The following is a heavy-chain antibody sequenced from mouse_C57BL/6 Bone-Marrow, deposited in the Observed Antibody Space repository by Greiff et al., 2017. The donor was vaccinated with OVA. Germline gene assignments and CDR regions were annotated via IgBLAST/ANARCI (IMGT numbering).Heavy chain of an antibody. Sequence: QVQLQQPGAELVRPGTSVKLSCKASGYTFTSYWMHWVKQRPGQGLEWIGVIDPSDSYTNYNQKFKGKATLTVDTSSSTAYMQLSSLTSEDSAVYYCARVRWLLNFDYWGQGTTLTVSS. D-gene: IGHD2-3*01. CDR2: IDPSDSYT. J-gene: IGHJ2*01. CDR1: GYTFTSYW. V-gene: IGHV1-59*01. CDR3: ARVRWLLNFDY.